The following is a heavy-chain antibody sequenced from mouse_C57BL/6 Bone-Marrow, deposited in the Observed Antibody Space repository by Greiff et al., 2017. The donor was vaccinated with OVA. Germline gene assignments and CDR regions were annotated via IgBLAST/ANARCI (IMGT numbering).Heavy chain of an antibody. CDR1: GYTFTSYW. V-gene: IGHV1-64*01. D-gene: IGHD1-1*01. CDR2: IHPNSGST. CDR3: YRNECGSRSYRYFDV. J-gene: IGHJ1*03. Sequence: VQLQQPGAELVKPGASVKLSCKASGYTFTSYWMHWVKQRPGQGLEWIGMIHPNSGSTNYTEKFKSKATLTVDKSYSSAYMQHRRLTSEDTVVSSRYRNECGSRSYRYFDVWGTGTTVTVSS.